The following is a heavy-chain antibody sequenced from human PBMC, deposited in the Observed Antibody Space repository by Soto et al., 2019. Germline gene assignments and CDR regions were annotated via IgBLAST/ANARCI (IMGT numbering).Heavy chain of an antibody. V-gene: IGHV3-30-3*01. Sequence: QVQLVESGGGVVQPGRSLRLSCAASGFTFSSYAMHWVRQAPGKGLEWVAVISYDGSNKYYADSVKGRFTISRDNSENTLYLQMNSLRAEDTAVYYCARAVAGQTYYFDYWGQGTLVTVSS. CDR3: ARAVAGQTYYFDY. CDR2: ISYDGSNK. J-gene: IGHJ4*02. D-gene: IGHD6-19*01. CDR1: GFTFSSYA.